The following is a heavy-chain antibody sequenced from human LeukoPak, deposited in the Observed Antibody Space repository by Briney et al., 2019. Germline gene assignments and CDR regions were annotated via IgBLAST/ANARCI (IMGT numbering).Heavy chain of an antibody. CDR1: GFTFSDYY. CDR3: ARVSYYGSGDYSRGSSRYFDY. Sequence: GGTLRLSCAVSGFTFSDYYMSWIRQAPGKGLEWVSYINSGSTYTNYADSVKGRFTISRDNAKHSLYRQMNRLTSEDTAIYYCARVSYYGSGDYSRGSSRYFDYWGQGILVPVSS. J-gene: IGHJ4*02. V-gene: IGHV3-11*06. D-gene: IGHD3-10*01. CDR2: INSGSTYT.